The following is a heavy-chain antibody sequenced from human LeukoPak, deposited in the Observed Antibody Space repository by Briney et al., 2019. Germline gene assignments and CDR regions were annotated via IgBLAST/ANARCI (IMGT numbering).Heavy chain of an antibody. D-gene: IGHD3-10*01. CDR1: GYTFTSYC. CDR3: ARGPSITMVRGGQWYYYMDV. CDR2: INPSGGST. J-gene: IGHJ6*03. V-gene: IGHV1-46*01. Sequence: ASVKVSCKASGYTFTSYCIHWVRQAPGQGLEWMGLINPSGGSTNYAQKFQGRVTMTRDTSTSTVYMELSSLRSEDTAVYYCARGPSITMVRGGQWYYYMDVWGKGTTVTISS.